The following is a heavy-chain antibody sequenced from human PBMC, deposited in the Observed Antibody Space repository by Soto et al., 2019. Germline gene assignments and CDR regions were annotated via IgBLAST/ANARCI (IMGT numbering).Heavy chain of an antibody. Sequence: GGSLRLSCAASGFTFSSYAMSWVRQAPGRGLEWVSAISGSGGSTYYADSVKGRFTISRDNSKNTLYLQMNSLRAEDTAVYYCAKDLDYDILTGYPNWFDPWGQGTLVTSPQ. J-gene: IGHJ5*02. V-gene: IGHV3-23*01. D-gene: IGHD3-9*01. CDR3: AKDLDYDILTGYPNWFDP. CDR2: ISGSGGST. CDR1: GFTFSSYA.